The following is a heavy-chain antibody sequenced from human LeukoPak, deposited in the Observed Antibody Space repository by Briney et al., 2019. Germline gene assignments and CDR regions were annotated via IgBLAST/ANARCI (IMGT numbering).Heavy chain of an antibody. CDR3: ARDDSNGVTTDRYYYYGMDV. V-gene: IGHV3-21*01. Sequence: GGSLRLSCAASGFTFSSYSMNWVRQAPGKGLEWVSSISSSSSYIYYADSVKGRFTISRDNAKNSLYLQMDSLRAEDTAVYYCARDDSNGVTTDRYYYYGMDVWGQGTTVTVSS. CDR2: ISSSSSYI. D-gene: IGHD2-21*02. CDR1: GFTFSSYS. J-gene: IGHJ6*02.